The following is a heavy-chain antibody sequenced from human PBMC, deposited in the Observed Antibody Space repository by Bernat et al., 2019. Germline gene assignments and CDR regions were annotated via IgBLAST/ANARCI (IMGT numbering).Heavy chain of an antibody. CDR1: GFSLSTGGVG. CDR3: AHRQVVSAWYGPNFQY. Sequence: QITLKESGPTLVTPTQTLTLTCTFSGFSLSTGGVGVGWIRQPPGKALEWLALIYWDDDKYYSPSLKNRLTITKDTSRNQVVLTMTNMDPVDTGTYYCAHRQVVSAWYGPNFQYWGQGTLVTVSS. V-gene: IGHV2-5*02. D-gene: IGHD6-19*01. CDR2: IYWDDDK. J-gene: IGHJ4*02.